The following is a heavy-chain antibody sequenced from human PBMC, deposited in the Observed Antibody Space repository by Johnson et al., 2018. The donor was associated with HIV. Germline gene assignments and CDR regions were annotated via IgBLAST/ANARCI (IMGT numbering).Heavy chain of an antibody. J-gene: IGHJ3*02. CDR2: IGTAGDT. Sequence: MLLVESGGGLVQPGGSLRLSCAASGFTFSSYDMHWVRQATGKGLEWVSAIGTAGDTYYPGSVKGRFTISRENAKNSLYLQMNSLRAGDPAVYYCAREGMYSSYQGSFDIWGQGTMVTVSS. CDR1: GFTFSSYD. D-gene: IGHD6-6*01. CDR3: AREGMYSSYQGSFDI. V-gene: IGHV3-13*01.